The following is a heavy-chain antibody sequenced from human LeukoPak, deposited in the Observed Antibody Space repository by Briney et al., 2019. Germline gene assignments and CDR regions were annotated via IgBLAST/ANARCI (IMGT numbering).Heavy chain of an antibody. CDR1: GGSISSYY. D-gene: IGHD6-13*01. Sequence: PSETLSLTCTVSGGSISSYYWSWIRQPPGKGLEWIGYIYCSGSTNYSPSLKCRLTISVDTSKNQFSLKLSSVTAADTAVYYCARTYGSSGLGYFDLWGRGTLVTVSS. V-gene: IGHV4-59*01. CDR3: ARTYGSSGLGYFDL. J-gene: IGHJ2*01. CDR2: IYCSGST.